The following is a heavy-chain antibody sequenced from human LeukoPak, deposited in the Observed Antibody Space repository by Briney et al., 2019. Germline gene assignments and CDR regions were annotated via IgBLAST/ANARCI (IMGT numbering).Heavy chain of an antibody. CDR1: GYTFTGYC. V-gene: IGHV1-2*02. J-gene: IGHJ4*02. D-gene: IGHD5-12*01. CDR2: INPNSGGT. Sequence: ASVTVSCKASGYTFTGYCMHLVRQGPGQGLELMAWINPNSGGTDYAERVQGRVTVTRDTSISTGYMELTRMRSEDTAVYYCTRGARGGGYEGFYCWGRGTLVTASS. CDR3: TRGARGGGYEGFYC.